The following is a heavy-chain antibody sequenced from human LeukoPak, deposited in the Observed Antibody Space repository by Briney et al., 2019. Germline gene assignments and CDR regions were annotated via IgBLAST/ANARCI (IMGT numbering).Heavy chain of an antibody. CDR1: GYSLGKNYY. J-gene: IGHJ4*02. Sequence: SETLSLTCAVSGYSLGKNYYWGWIRQPPGKGLEWIGRIYGTGSTSYNPSLMNRVTMSVDTPKNHFSLKLTSVTAADTAVYYCARYDSRGSASTRFDYWGQGILVTISS. CDR2: IYGTGST. D-gene: IGHD3-16*01. V-gene: IGHV4-38-2*01. CDR3: ARYDSRGSASTRFDY.